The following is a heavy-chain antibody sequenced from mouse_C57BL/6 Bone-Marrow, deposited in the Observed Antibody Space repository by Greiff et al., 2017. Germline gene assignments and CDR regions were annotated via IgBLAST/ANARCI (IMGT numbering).Heavy chain of an antibody. CDR2: IDPENGDT. J-gene: IGHJ2*01. Sequence: VQLQQSGAELVRPGASVKLSCTASGFNIKDDYMHWVKQRPEQGLEWIGWIDPENGDTAYASKFQGKATITADTSSNTAYLQLSSLTSEDTAVYYCTTSGWDYWGQGTTLTVSS. D-gene: IGHD1-2*01. CDR3: TTSGWDY. V-gene: IGHV14-4*01. CDR1: GFNIKDDY.